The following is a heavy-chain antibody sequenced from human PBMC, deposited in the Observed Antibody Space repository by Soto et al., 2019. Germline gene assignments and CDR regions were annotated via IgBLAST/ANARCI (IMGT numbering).Heavy chain of an antibody. V-gene: IGHV1-2*02. CDR3: ARDRGEGHCSGGSCYSDSDYYYYGMDV. CDR2: INPNSGGT. J-gene: IGHJ6*02. Sequence: ASVKVSCKASRYTFTGYYMHWVRQAPGQGLEWMGWINPNSGGTNYAQKFQGRVTMTRDTSISTAYMELSRLRSDDTAVYYCARDRGEGHCSGGSCYSDSDYYYYGMDVWGQGTTVTVSS. D-gene: IGHD2-15*01. CDR1: RYTFTGYY.